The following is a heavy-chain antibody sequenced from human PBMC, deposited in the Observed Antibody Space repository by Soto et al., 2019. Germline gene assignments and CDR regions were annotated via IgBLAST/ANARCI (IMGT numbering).Heavy chain of an antibody. CDR1: GYPITELS. Sequence: GXSVKVSCTVSGYPITELSMRWVRQSTGKGLEWMGGFDPEDGETIYAQKFQGRVTMTEDTSTDTAYMELSSLRSEDTAVYYCATGQRGKYYYDSSGYLFDYWGQGTLVTVSS. CDR2: FDPEDGET. J-gene: IGHJ4*02. CDR3: ATGQRGKYYYDSSGYLFDY. V-gene: IGHV1-24*01. D-gene: IGHD3-22*01.